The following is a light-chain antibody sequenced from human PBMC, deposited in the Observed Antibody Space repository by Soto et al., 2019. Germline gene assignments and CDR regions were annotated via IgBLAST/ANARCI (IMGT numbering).Light chain of an antibody. Sequence: QSVLTQPASVSGSPGQSITISCTETSSDVGSYNLVSWYQQHPGKAPKLMIYEGSKRPSGVSNRFSGSKSGNTASLTISGLQAEDEADYYCCSYAGSSTFEVFGGGTKVTVL. V-gene: IGLV2-23*03. CDR2: EGS. CDR3: CSYAGSSTFEV. J-gene: IGLJ3*02. CDR1: SSDVGSYNL.